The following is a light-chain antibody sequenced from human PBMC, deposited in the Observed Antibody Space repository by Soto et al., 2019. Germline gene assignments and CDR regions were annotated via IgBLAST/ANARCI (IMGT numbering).Light chain of an antibody. Sequence: EIVLTQSPATLSLSPGERATLSCRASQSVSSNLAWYQQKPGQAPRLLIYGASTRATGIPARFSGSGSGTDFTLTISSLQSEDFAVYFCQQYHIWPSWTFGQGTKVDIK. J-gene: IGKJ1*01. CDR3: QQYHIWPSWT. CDR2: GAS. V-gene: IGKV3-15*01. CDR1: QSVSSN.